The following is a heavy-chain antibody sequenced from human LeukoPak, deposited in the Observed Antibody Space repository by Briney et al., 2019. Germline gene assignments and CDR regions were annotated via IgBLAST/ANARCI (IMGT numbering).Heavy chain of an antibody. D-gene: IGHD3-10*01. V-gene: IGHV1-2*02. CDR2: LHPNNGAT. Sequence: ASVKVSCKSSGYTFTGSGWYLYWLRQAPGQGLECVGWLHPNNGATGYAQKFQGRVAMTTDTSISTAYMELSRLRPDDTAIYYCARDGPAQMVDFDYWGQGTLVTVSS. J-gene: IGHJ4*02. CDR1: GYTFTGSGWY. CDR3: ARDGPAQMVDFDY.